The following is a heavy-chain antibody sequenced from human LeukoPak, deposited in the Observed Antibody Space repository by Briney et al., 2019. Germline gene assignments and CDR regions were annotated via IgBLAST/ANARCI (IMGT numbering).Heavy chain of an antibody. D-gene: IGHD6-6*01. Sequence: GGSLRLSCAASGFTFSGFAMSWVRQAPGKGLEWVSTISGLGDNTYYADSVKGRFTISRDNSKNTLYLQMNSLRAEDTAVYYCAKDRGSSSSRNFDYWGQGTLVTVSS. J-gene: IGHJ4*02. V-gene: IGHV3-23*01. CDR2: ISGLGDNT. CDR1: GFTFSGFA. CDR3: AKDRGSSSSRNFDY.